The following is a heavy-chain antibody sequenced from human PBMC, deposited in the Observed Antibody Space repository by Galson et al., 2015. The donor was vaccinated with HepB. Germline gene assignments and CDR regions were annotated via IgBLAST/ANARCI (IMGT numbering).Heavy chain of an antibody. Sequence: SVKVSCKASGYTFTSYYLHWVRQAPGQGLEWMGKINPSGGSTSYAQKFQGRVTMTRDTSTSTVYMELNSLRSEDTALYYCARPEGGSNGWLVYWGQGTLVTVSS. D-gene: IGHD6-19*01. CDR1: GYTFTSYY. CDR3: ARPEGGSNGWLVY. CDR2: INPSGGST. J-gene: IGHJ4*02. V-gene: IGHV1-46*01.